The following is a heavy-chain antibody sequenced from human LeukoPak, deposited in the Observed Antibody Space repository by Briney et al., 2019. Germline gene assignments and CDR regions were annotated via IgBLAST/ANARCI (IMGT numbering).Heavy chain of an antibody. CDR1: GFTFSSYD. CDR2: ISYDGSNK. CDR3: ANSRVAAAGWRGYYYYGMDV. Sequence: GRSLRLSCAASGFTFSSYDMHWVRQAPGKGLEWVAVISYDGSNKYYADSVKGRFTISRDNSKNTLYLQMNSLRAEDTAVYYCANSRVAAAGWRGYYYYGMDVWGQGTTVTVSS. J-gene: IGHJ6*02. V-gene: IGHV3-30*18. D-gene: IGHD6-13*01.